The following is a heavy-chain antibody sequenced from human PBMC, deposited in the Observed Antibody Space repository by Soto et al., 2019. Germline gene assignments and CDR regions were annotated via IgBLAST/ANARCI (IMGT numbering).Heavy chain of an antibody. V-gene: IGHV3-48*02. CDR2: ITSSSSAI. CDR1: GFLFSAYS. CDR3: AREIKSRGFFDY. J-gene: IGHJ4*02. Sequence: GGSLRLSCAASGFLFSAYSMNWVRQAPGKGLQWVSHITSSSSAIYYADSVEGRFTISRDNAENSLYLQMNSLSDEDTAVYYCAREIKSRGFFDYWGRGTLVTVSS. D-gene: IGHD3-22*01.